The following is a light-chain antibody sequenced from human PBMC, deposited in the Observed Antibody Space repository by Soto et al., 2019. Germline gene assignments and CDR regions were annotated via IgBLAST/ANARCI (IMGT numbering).Light chain of an antibody. CDR3: AAWDDRPSGRV. Sequence: QTVVTQPPSASGTPGQRVTISCSGSSSNLGKNLVYWYQQLPGTAPKLLIYNNDQRPSGVPDRFSGSKSGTSASLAISGLRSEDEADYYCAAWDDRPSGRVFGGGTQLTVL. CDR1: SSNLGKNL. V-gene: IGLV1-47*02. CDR2: NND. J-gene: IGLJ3*02.